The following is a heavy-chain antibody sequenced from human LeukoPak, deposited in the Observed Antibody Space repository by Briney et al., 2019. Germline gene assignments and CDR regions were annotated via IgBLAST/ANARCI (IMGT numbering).Heavy chain of an antibody. CDR2: IYYSGST. CDR3: ARPHSSGNYPFLFDY. Sequence: SETLSLTCTVSGGSISSYYWSWIRQPPGKGLEWIGYIYYSGSTNYNPSLKSRVTISVDTSKNQFSLKLSSVTAADTAVYYCARPHSSGNYPFLFDYWGQGTLVTVSS. CDR1: GGSISSYY. V-gene: IGHV4-59*08. D-gene: IGHD3-10*01. J-gene: IGHJ4*02.